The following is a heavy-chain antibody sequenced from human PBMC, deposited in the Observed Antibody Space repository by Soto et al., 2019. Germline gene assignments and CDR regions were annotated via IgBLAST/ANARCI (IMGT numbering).Heavy chain of an antibody. D-gene: IGHD2-21*02. Sequence: GGSLRLSCAASGFTFSSYAMSWVRQAPGKGLEWVSAISGSGGSTYYADSVKGRFTISRDNSKNTLYLQMNSLRAEDTAVYYCAKDEASYFGGDCYYHYYWGQGTLVTVSS. V-gene: IGHV3-23*01. CDR2: ISGSGGST. CDR3: AKDEASYFGGDCYYHYY. J-gene: IGHJ4*02. CDR1: GFTFSSYA.